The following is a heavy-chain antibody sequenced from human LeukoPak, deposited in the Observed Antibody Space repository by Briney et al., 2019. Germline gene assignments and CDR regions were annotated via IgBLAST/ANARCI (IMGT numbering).Heavy chain of an antibody. CDR3: AKDAAAAGISYGMDV. V-gene: IGHV4-4*02. J-gene: IGHJ6*02. CDR2: IYHSGST. CDR1: GGSISSSNR. Sequence: PSETLSLTCAVSGGSISSSNRWSWVRQPPGKGLEWIGEIYHSGSTNYNPSLKSRVTISVDKSKNQFSLKLSSVTAADTAVYYCAKDAAAAGISYGMDVWGQGTTVTISS. D-gene: IGHD6-13*01.